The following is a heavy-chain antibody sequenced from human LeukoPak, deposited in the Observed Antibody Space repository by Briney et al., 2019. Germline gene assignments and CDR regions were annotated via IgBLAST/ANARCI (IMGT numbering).Heavy chain of an antibody. D-gene: IGHD1-26*01. J-gene: IGHJ4*02. CDR2: ISYDGSNK. Sequence: GGSLRLSCAASGFTFSSYAMHWVRQAPGKGLEWVAVISYDGSNKYYADSVKGRFTISRDNSKNTLYLQMNSLRAEDTAVYYCARAALLGYFDYWGQGTLVTVSS. CDR3: ARAALLGYFDY. V-gene: IGHV3-30-3*01. CDR1: GFTFSSYA.